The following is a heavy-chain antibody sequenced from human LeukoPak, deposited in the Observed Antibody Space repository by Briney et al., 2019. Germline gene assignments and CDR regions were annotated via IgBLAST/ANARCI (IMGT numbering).Heavy chain of an antibody. D-gene: IGHD4-17*01. CDR2: ISSSGSTI. CDR1: GFTFSSYA. CDR3: ARELSVTTDT. J-gene: IGHJ4*02. V-gene: IGHV3-48*04. Sequence: GGSLRLSCAASGFTFSSYAMSWVRQAPGKGLDWVSYISSSGSTIYYADSVKGRFTISRDNARNSLYLQMNSLRAEDTAVYYCARELSVTTDTWGQGTLVTVAS.